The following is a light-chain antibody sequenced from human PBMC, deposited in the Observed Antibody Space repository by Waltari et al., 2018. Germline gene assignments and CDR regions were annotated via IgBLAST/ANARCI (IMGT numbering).Light chain of an antibody. CDR2: GDN. Sequence: SVVLLQPPPVSVAPGQTATITCRGHPLRVTPVNWYQQTPGQAPLLVISGDNDRPSGLPERLSGSNSGTTATLTIDRAEAGDEADYYCQVWDGSNGRWVFGGGTKLTVL. J-gene: IGLJ3*02. V-gene: IGLV3-21*02. CDR1: PLRVTP. CDR3: QVWDGSNGRWV.